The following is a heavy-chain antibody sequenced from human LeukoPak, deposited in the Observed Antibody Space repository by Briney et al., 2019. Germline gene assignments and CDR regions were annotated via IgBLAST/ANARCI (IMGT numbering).Heavy chain of an antibody. Sequence: GGSLRLSCAASGFTFSDYYMSWIRQAPGKGLEWVSYISSSGSTIYYADSVKGRFTISRDNAKNSLYLQMNSLRGEDTAVYYCAKDPERSSPYYYYGMDVWGQGTTVTVSS. CDR3: AKDPERSSPYYYYGMDV. CDR1: GFTFSDYY. CDR2: ISSSGSTI. V-gene: IGHV3-11*04. D-gene: IGHD6-13*01. J-gene: IGHJ6*02.